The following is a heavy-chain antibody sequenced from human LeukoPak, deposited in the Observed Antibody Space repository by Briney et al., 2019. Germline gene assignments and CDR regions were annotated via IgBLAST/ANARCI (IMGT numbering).Heavy chain of an antibody. CDR2: IYHSGST. CDR3: ARDFAVYYDSSGRKFEEVNWFDP. CDR1: GYSISSGYY. J-gene: IGHJ5*02. V-gene: IGHV4-38-2*02. Sequence: KTSETLSLTCTVSGYSISSGYYWGWIRPPPGKGLEWIGSIYHSGSTYYNPSLKSRVTMSVDTSKNQFSLKLSSVTAADTAVYYCARDFAVYYDSSGRKFEEVNWFDPWGQGTLVTVSS. D-gene: IGHD3-22*01.